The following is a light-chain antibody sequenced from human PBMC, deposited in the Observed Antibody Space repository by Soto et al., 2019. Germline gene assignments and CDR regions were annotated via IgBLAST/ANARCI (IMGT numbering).Light chain of an antibody. CDR2: EGS. CDR1: SSDVGSYNR. Sequence: QSVLTPPASVSGSRGQLITMSCTATSSDVGSYNRVSWYQPHQGKAPRLMIYEGSKRPSGVPNRFSGSKSGNTASLTISGLQAEDEADYSCCSYAGSSTFYVFGTGTKVTV. J-gene: IGLJ1*01. V-gene: IGLV2-23*01. CDR3: CSYAGSSTFYV.